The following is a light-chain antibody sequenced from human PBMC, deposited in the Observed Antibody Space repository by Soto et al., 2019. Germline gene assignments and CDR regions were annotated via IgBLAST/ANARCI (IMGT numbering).Light chain of an antibody. Sequence: DIQMTQSPSSVSASVGDRVTITCRASQGISSWLGWYQQKPGQAPKLLIFAASSLQSGVPSRFSGSESGTEFTLTISSLQPEDVATYYCQQASSFPLTFGGGTKVDTK. CDR2: AAS. J-gene: IGKJ4*01. CDR3: QQASSFPLT. CDR1: QGISSW. V-gene: IGKV1-12*01.